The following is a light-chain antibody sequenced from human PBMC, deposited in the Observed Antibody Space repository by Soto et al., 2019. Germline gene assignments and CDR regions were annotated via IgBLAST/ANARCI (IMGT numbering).Light chain of an antibody. CDR3: QHRMNWPLT. Sequence: EIGLTQSPGTLSLYQGERAILSCRGSQRVSNAYLAWYQQKPGQSPRLLIYGASSRATGIPDRFSGSGSGTDFTLTISSLEPEDFAVYYCQHRMNWPLTFGQGTRLEIK. CDR1: QRVSNAY. V-gene: IGKV3D-20*02. CDR2: GAS. J-gene: IGKJ5*01.